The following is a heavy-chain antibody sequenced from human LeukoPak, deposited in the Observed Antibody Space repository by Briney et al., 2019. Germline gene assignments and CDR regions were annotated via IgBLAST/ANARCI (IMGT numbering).Heavy chain of an antibody. D-gene: IGHD2-15*01. CDR1: GGSISSGSYY. CDR3: ARGGDYADY. Sequence: SETLPLTCTVSGGSISSGSYYWSWIRQPAGKGLEWIGYIYYSGSTYYNPSLKSRVTISVDTSKNQFSLKLSSVTAADTAVYYCARGGDYADYWGQGTLVTVSS. CDR2: IYYSGST. V-gene: IGHV4-30-4*08. J-gene: IGHJ4*02.